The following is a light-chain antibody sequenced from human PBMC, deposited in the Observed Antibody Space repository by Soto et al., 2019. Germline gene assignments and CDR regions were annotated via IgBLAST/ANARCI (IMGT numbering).Light chain of an antibody. J-gene: IGLJ1*01. CDR3: TSYTGTSYV. Sequence: QSVLTQPPSASGSPGQSVTISCTGTSSNVGAYNYVSWYQQRPGKAPKLMISEVSKRPSGVPDRFSGSKSGNTASLTVSGLQAGDEADYYCTSYTGTSYVFGTGTKVTVL. CDR1: SSNVGAYNY. CDR2: EVS. V-gene: IGLV2-8*01.